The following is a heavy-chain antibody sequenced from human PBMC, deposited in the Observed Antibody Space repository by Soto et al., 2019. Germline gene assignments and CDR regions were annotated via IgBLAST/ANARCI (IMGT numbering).Heavy chain of an antibody. Sequence: QVQLVESGGGVVQPGRSLRLSCAASGLTFSSYGMHWVRQAPGKGLDWVALIWYDGSNKYHGDSVKGRFTISRDNSKNTLYLQMNSLRAEDTAVYYCARDYGSGMDCWGQGTLVTVSS. J-gene: IGHJ4*02. CDR2: IWYDGSNK. CDR1: GLTFSSYG. D-gene: IGHD3-10*01. V-gene: IGHV3-33*01. CDR3: ARDYGSGMDC.